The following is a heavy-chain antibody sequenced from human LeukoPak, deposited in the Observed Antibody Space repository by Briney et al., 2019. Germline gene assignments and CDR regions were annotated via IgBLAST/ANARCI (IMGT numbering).Heavy chain of an antibody. V-gene: IGHV3-11*01. J-gene: IGHJ4*02. D-gene: IGHD2-15*01. CDR3: AKAPKGSCRGALCYSFDH. CDR1: GFTFTDYY. CDR2: ISNGGDII. Sequence: PGGSLRLSCAASGFTFTDYYMSWVRQAPGKGLEWVSYISNGGDIIHYADSVKGRFTVSRDNSRNTLYLQMNRLGTEDTAVYFCAKAPKGSCRGALCYSFDHWAPGILVAVSS.